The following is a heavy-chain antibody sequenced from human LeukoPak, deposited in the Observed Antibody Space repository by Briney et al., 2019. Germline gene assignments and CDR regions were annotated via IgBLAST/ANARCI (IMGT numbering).Heavy chain of an antibody. CDR3: ARAMRGASDY. CDR2: ITSNGGTT. CDR1: GFTFRSFG. Sequence: GGPLRLSCAASGFTFRSFGMVWVRQAPGKGLEYVSGITSNGGTTYYGNSVKGRFTISRDNSKDTLHLQMGSLRTEDMAVYYCARAMRGASDYWGQGTLVTVAS. D-gene: IGHD3-10*01. V-gene: IGHV3-64*01. J-gene: IGHJ4*02.